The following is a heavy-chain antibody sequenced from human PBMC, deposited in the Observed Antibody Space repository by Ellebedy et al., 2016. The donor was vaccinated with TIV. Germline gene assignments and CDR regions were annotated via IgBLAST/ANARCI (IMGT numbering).Heavy chain of an antibody. J-gene: IGHJ4*02. V-gene: IGHV3-33*03. D-gene: IGHD4-17*01. CDR3: AKGLTTVTSPLDY. CDR2: IWYDGSNK. Sequence: GGSLRLXCAASGFTFSSYGMHWVRQAPGKGLEWVAVIWYDGSNKYYADSVKGRFTISRDNSKNSLYLQMNSLRTEDTALYYCAKGLTTVTSPLDYWGQGTLVTVSS. CDR1: GFTFSSYG.